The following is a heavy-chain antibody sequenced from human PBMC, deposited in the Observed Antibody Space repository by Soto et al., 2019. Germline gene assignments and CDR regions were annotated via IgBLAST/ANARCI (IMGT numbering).Heavy chain of an antibody. CDR3: ARLWVWRSYAIDV. CDR1: GFTVTSTY. D-gene: IGHD3-16*01. J-gene: IGHJ4*01. V-gene: IGHV3-66*01. CDR2: IHSGGTT. Sequence: QLVESGGTLVQPGGSLRLSCTVSGFTVTSTYMSWIRQAPGKGLEWISVIHSGGTTYYTDSVKGRFTISRDISKNTVSLQMNSLRVEDTALYYCARLWVWRSYAIDVWGHGTLVTVSS.